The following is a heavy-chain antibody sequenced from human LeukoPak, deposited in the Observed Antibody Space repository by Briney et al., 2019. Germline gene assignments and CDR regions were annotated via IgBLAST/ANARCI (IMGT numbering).Heavy chain of an antibody. D-gene: IGHD3-10*01. CDR1: GDSVSNGNYY. CDR3: ARSQNYYGSGDY. J-gene: IGHJ4*02. CDR2: IYYTGKT. Sequence: SGTLSLTCTVSGDSVSNGNYYWSWLRQPPGKALEWIGYIYYTGKTYYNPSLEGRVTILVDTSRNHFSVKLSSVTAADTAVYYCARSQNYYGSGDYWSQGTLVTVSS. V-gene: IGHV4-61*03.